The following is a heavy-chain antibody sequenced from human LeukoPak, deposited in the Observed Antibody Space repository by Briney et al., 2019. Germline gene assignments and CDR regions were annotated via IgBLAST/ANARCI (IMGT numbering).Heavy chain of an antibody. J-gene: IGHJ4*02. CDR1: GFTFSSYS. V-gene: IGHV3-21*01. CDR2: ISSSSSYI. D-gene: IGHD4-23*01. CDR3: AHMGGGKGSAAR. Sequence: GGSLRLSCAASGFTFSSYSMNWVRQAPGKGLEWVSSISSSSSYIYYADSVKGRFTISRDNAKNSLYLQMNSLRAEDTAVYYCAHMGGGKGSAARWGQGTLVTVSS.